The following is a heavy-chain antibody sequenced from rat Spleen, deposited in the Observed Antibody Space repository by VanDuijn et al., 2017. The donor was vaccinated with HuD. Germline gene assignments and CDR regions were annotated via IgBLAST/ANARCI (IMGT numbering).Heavy chain of an antibody. V-gene: IGHV5-29*01. CDR1: GFTFSDYG. Sequence: EVQLVESGGGLVQPGSPLKLSCAASGFTFSDYGMAWVRQAPTKGLEWVATISYGDSSGHSSTYYRDSVKGRFTISRDNAKSSLYLQMSSLRSEDTATYYCARGKIYYHNSSPYEDYFDYWGHGVMVTVSS. CDR3: ARGKIYYHNSSPYEDYFDY. CDR2: ISYGDSSGHSST. D-gene: IGHD1-12*03. J-gene: IGHJ2*01.